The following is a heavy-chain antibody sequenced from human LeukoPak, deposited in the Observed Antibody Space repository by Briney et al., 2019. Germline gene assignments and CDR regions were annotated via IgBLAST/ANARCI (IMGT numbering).Heavy chain of an antibody. J-gene: IGHJ4*02. CDR2: IFYNGGT. V-gene: IGHV4-31*03. D-gene: IGHD3-22*01. CDR1: GGSINSGGYS. CDR3: ARDADDSSFDY. Sequence: SQTLSLTCTVSGGSINSGGYSWNWIRQHPGKGLEWIGYIFYNGGTNYNPSLKSRVTISVDTSKNQFSLKLSSVTAADTAVYYCARDADDSSFDYWGQGTLVTVSS.